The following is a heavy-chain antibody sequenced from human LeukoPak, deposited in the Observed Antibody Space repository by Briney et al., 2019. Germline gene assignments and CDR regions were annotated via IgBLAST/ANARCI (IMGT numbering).Heavy chain of an antibody. CDR3: ARGYRYVWGSYRPRSPYYFDY. Sequence: GASVKVSCKASGYTFTSYDINWVRQATGQGLAWMGWMNPNRGNTGYAQKFQGRVTMTRNTSISTAYMELSRLRSEDTAVYYCARGYRYVWGSYRPRSPYYFDYWGQGTLVTVSS. D-gene: IGHD3-16*02. J-gene: IGHJ4*02. V-gene: IGHV1-8*01. CDR2: MNPNRGNT. CDR1: GYTFTSYD.